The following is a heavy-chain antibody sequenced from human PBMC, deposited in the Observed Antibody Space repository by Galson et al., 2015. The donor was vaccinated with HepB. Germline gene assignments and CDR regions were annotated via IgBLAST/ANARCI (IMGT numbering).Heavy chain of an antibody. CDR1: AGSISSYY. J-gene: IGHJ4*02. CDR3: ARVRSGGGDTAMVFDY. D-gene: IGHD5-18*01. V-gene: IGHV4-59*12. Sequence: ETLSLTCTVSAGSISSYYWSWIRQPPGKGLEWIGEIYHSGSTNYNPSLKSRVTISVDKSKNQFSLKLSSVTAADTAVYYCARVRSGGGDTAMVFDYWGQGTLVTVSS. CDR2: IYHSGST.